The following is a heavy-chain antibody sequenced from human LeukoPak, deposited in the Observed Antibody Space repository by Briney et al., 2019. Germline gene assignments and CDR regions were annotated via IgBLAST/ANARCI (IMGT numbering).Heavy chain of an antibody. V-gene: IGHV3-49*03. Sequence: GGSLRLSCTSSGFTFREFAMSWFRQAPGKGLEWMGFIRSSIYGGTPKAAASVKGRFIFSRDDSKGVAYLRMNSLKTDDTAVYYCSKEWGNGNDLRPDSWGQGTLVTVSS. CDR3: SKEWGNGNDLRPDS. CDR2: IRSSIYGGTP. J-gene: IGHJ4*02. CDR1: GFTFREFA. D-gene: IGHD3-16*01.